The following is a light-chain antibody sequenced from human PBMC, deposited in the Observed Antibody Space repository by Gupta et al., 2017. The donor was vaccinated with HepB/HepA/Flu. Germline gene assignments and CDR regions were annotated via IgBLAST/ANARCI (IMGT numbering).Light chain of an antibody. CDR1: QSVSSN. V-gene: IGKV3-15*01. Sequence: ELVITQSPATLSVAAGERATLSCRASQSVSSNVAWYQQKPGKAPRLLIYGASTRATGIPARFSGSGSGTEFTLTISSLQSEDFAVYYCQQYNNWPDTFGQGTKLEIK. J-gene: IGKJ2*01. CDR2: GAS. CDR3: QQYNNWPDT.